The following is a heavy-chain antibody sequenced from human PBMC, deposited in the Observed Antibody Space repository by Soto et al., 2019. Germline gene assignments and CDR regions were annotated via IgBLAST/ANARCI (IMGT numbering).Heavy chain of an antibody. D-gene: IGHD3-9*01. Sequence: QVQLVQSGAEVKKPGASVKVSSKASGYTFTSYDINWVRQATGQGLEWMGWMNPNSGNTGYAQKFQGRVTLTRNTSISTAYMELSSLRSEDTAVYYCARALRYFDWLLPYFDYWGQGTLVTVSS. CDR1: GYTFTSYD. J-gene: IGHJ4*02. CDR2: MNPNSGNT. V-gene: IGHV1-8*01. CDR3: ARALRYFDWLLPYFDY.